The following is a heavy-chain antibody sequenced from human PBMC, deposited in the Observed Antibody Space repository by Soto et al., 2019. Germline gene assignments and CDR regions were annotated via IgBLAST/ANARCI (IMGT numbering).Heavy chain of an antibody. CDR2: FDPEDGET. D-gene: IGHD3-16*01. V-gene: IGHV1-24*01. CDR1: GYTLTELS. Sequence: ASVKVSCKVSGYTLTELSMHWVRQAPGKGLEWMGGFDPEDGETIYAQKFQGRVTMTEDTSTDTAYMELSSLRSEDAAVYYCARDSFIQGGGSPYYYYGMDVWGQGTTVTVS. CDR3: ARDSFIQGGGSPYYYYGMDV. J-gene: IGHJ6*02.